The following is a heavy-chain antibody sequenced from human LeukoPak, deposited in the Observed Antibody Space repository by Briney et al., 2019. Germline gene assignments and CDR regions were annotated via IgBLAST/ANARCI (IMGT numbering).Heavy chain of an antibody. CDR1: GYSFNNYW. J-gene: IGHJ4*02. D-gene: IGHD2-21*02. CDR3: ARHGVVTGIDY. Sequence: GEPLKIPWRASGYSFNNYWIGWVRQMPGKGLEWRGIIYPGDSDTRYSPSFQGQVTISADKSISTAYLQWSSLKAADTAIYYCARHGVVTGIDYWGRGTLVTVSS. V-gene: IGHV5-51*01. CDR2: IYPGDSDT.